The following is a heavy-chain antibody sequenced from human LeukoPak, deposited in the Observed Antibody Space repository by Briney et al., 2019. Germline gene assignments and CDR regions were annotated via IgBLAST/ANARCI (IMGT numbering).Heavy chain of an antibody. J-gene: IGHJ4*02. CDR2: IYYSGST. Sequence: PSETLSLTCTVSGGSISSYYWSWIRPPGKGLEWIGYIYYSGSTNYNPSLKSRVTISVDTSKNQFSLKLSSVTAADTAVYYCARDSGYDSSGYYLGYWGQGTLVTVSS. CDR3: ARDSGYDSSGYYLGY. V-gene: IGHV4-59*01. CDR1: GGSISSYY. D-gene: IGHD3-22*01.